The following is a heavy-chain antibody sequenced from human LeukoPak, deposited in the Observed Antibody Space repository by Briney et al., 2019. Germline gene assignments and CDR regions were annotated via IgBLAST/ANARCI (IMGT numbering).Heavy chain of an antibody. J-gene: IGHJ5*02. Sequence: ASVNVSCKASGYTFTGYYMHWVRQAPGQGLEWMGWINPNSGGTNYAQKFQGRVTMTRDTSISTAYMELSRLRSDDTAVYYCARETTVTTYNWFDPWGQGTLVTVSS. CDR3: ARETTVTTYNWFDP. V-gene: IGHV1-2*02. D-gene: IGHD4-17*01. CDR1: GYTFTGYY. CDR2: INPNSGGT.